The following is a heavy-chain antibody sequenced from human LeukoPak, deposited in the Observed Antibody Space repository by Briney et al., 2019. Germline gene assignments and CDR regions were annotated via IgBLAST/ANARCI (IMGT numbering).Heavy chain of an antibody. D-gene: IGHD2-15*01. CDR1: GGSFSGYY. V-gene: IGHV4-34*01. Sequence: SETLSLTCAVYGGSFSGYYWSWIRQPPGKGLEWIGEINHSGSTNYNPSLKRRVTISVETSKNQFSLTLSSVTAADTAVYSCARSRKGYCSGGSCYSVLGYFQHWGQGTLVTVSS. CDR2: INHSGST. CDR3: ARSRKGYCSGGSCYSVLGYFQH. J-gene: IGHJ1*01.